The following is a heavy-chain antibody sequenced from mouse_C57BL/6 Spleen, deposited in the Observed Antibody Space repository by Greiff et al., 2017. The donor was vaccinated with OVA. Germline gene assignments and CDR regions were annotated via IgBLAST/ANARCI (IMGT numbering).Heavy chain of an antibody. J-gene: IGHJ2*01. CDR3: ARHGLGRGFDY. Sequence: EVKLVESGGGLVQPGGSLKLSCAASGFTFSDYGMAWVRQAPRKGLEWVAFISNLAYSIYYADTVTGRFTISRENAKNTLYLEMSSLRSEDTAMYYCARHGLGRGFDYWGQGTTLTVSS. CDR1: GFTFSDYG. CDR2: ISNLAYSI. V-gene: IGHV5-15*01. D-gene: IGHD4-1*01.